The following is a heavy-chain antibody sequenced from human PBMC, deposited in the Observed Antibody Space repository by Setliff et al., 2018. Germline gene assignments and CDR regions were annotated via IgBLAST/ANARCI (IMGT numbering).Heavy chain of an antibody. D-gene: IGHD5-18*01. CDR2: INPNSGDT. V-gene: IGHV1-2*02. CDR1: GHTLTGYY. J-gene: IGHJ4*02. CDR3: ARDVGYTYGLGF. Sequence: GASVKVSCKASGHTLTGYYMHWVRQAPGQGLEWMGWINPNSGDTKYAASVKGRFTISRDDSKNSMFLQMNSLKTEDTAVYYCARDVGYTYGLGFWGQGTLVTVSS.